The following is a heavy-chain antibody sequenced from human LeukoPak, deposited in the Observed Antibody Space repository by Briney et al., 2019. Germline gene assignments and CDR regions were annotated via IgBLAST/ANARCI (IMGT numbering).Heavy chain of an antibody. D-gene: IGHD3-3*01. Sequence: PSQTLSLTCTVSGGSISSGGYYWSWIRQHPGKGLEWIGYIYYSGSTYCNPSLKSRVTISVDTSKNQFSLKLSSVTAADTAVYYCASSDAYYDFWSGTRPDAFDIWGQGTMVTVSS. V-gene: IGHV4-31*03. J-gene: IGHJ3*02. CDR2: IYYSGST. CDR1: GGSISSGGYY. CDR3: ASSDAYYDFWSGTRPDAFDI.